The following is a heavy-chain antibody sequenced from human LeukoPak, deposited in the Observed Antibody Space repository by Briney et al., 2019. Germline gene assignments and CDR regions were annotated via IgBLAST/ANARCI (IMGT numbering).Heavy chain of an antibody. V-gene: IGHV1-2*06. D-gene: IGHD3-22*01. CDR2: INPNSGGT. CDR3: AREGGSYGSSDSSGYSLDY. Sequence: GASVKVSCKASGYTFTGYYMRWVRQAPGQGLEWMGRINPNSGGTNYAQKFQGRVTMTRDTSISTAYMELSRLRSDDTAVYYCAREGGSYGSSDSSGYSLDYWGQGTLVTVSS. J-gene: IGHJ4*02. CDR1: GYTFTGYY.